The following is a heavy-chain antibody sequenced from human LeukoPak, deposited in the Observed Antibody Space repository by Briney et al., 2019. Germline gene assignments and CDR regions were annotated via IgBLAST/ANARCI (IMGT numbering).Heavy chain of an antibody. CDR3: ARGRMAGTYVFDS. V-gene: IGHV1-69*13. J-gene: IGHJ4*02. CDR2: IIPIFGTA. CDR1: GDTFSRYA. D-gene: IGHD6-19*01. Sequence: SVKVSCKASGDTFSRYAISWVRQAPGQGLEWMGGIIPIFGTANYAQKFQGRVTITADEPTSTAYMELSSLRSEDTAVYYCARGRMAGTYVFDSWGQGTLVTVSS.